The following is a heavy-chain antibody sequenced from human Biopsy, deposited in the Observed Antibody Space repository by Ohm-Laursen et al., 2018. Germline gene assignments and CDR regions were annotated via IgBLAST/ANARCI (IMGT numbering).Heavy chain of an antibody. Sequence: SLRLSCAASGFTFRTYGMHWVRLAPGKGLEWVAVISYDQITKHYADSVRGRFTISRDNSKNTLYLQVNSLRAEDTAEYYCAKDLSVYYYYGIDVWGQGTTVTVSS. V-gene: IGHV3-30*18. J-gene: IGHJ6*02. CDR3: AKDLSVYYYYGIDV. CDR2: ISYDQITK. D-gene: IGHD5/OR15-5a*01. CDR1: GFTFRTYG.